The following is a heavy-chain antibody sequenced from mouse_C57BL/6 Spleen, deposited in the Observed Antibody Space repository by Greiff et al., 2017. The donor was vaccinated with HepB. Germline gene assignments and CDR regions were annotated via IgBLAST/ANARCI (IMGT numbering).Heavy chain of an antibody. CDR2: IWTGGGT. V-gene: IGHV2-9-1*01. CDR3: ARKRTVVAKGAMDY. D-gene: IGHD1-1*01. CDR1: GFSLTSYA. J-gene: IGHJ4*01. Sequence: VQLQQSGPGLVAPSQRLSITCTVSGFSLTSYAISWVRQPPGKGLEWLGVIWTGGGTNYNSALKSRLSISKDNSKSQVFLKMNSLQTDDTARYYCARKRTVVAKGAMDYWGQGTSVTVSS.